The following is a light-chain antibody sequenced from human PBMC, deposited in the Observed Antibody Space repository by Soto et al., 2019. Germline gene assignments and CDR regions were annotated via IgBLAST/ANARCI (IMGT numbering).Light chain of an antibody. CDR3: QQYGDSPRWT. CDR1: QSVSSSY. J-gene: IGKJ1*01. CDR2: GAS. Sequence: EIVLTQSPGTLSLSPGERATLSCRASQSVSSSYLAWYQQKPGQAPRLLIYGASSRATGIPDRFSGSGSGTDFTLTISRLEPEDFAVYYCQQYGDSPRWTFGQGTKVEI. V-gene: IGKV3-20*01.